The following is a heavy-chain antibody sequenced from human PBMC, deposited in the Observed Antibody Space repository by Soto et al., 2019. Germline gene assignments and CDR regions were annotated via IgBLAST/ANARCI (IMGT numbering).Heavy chain of an antibody. CDR3: ARVAGYSGIDY. J-gene: IGHJ4*02. Sequence: TSETLSLTCTVSGGSVSSGSYYWSWIRQPPGKGLEWIGYIYYSGSTNYNPPLKSRVTISVDTSKNQFSLKLSSVTAADTAVYYCARVAGYSGIDYWGQGTLVTVS. CDR2: IYYSGST. CDR1: GGSVSSGSYY. V-gene: IGHV4-61*01. D-gene: IGHD6-13*01.